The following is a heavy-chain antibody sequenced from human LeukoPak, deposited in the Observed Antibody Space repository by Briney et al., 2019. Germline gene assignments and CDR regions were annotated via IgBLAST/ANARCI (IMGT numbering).Heavy chain of an antibody. V-gene: IGHV3-74*03. CDR3: ARVLAVTATGPFDN. CDR1: GFTFNNYW. Sequence: GGSLRLSCAASGFTFNNYWLYWVRHAPGEGLVWVSRINTDGSSVTYAEFVKGRFTISRDNAYNTLYLQMNNLRVDDTAVYYCARVLAVTATGPFDNWGQGTMVTVSS. J-gene: IGHJ3*02. CDR2: INTDGSSV. D-gene: IGHD6-19*01.